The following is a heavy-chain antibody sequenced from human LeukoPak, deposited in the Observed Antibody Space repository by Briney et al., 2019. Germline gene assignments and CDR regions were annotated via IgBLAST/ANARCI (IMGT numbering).Heavy chain of an antibody. J-gene: IGHJ4*02. V-gene: IGHV1-2*02. CDR1: GYIFTGYY. Sequence: GASVKVSCKASGYIFTGYYMHWVRQAPGQGLEWMGWINPNSGATEYAQNFQGRVTMTRDTSISTAYMELTSLRSDDTAVYYCARGIAVAGRGGFDYWGQGTLVTVSS. CDR3: ARGIAVAGRGGFDY. D-gene: IGHD6-19*01. CDR2: INPNSGAT.